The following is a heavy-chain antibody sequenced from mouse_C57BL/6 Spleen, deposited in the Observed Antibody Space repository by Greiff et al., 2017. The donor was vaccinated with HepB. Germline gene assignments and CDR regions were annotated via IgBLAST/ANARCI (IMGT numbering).Heavy chain of an antibody. CDR3: ARDGARGDQDTAY. D-gene: IGHD3-2*02. J-gene: IGHJ3*01. CDR2: IYPGSGST. Sequence: VQLQQPGAELVKPGASVKMSCKASGYTFTSYWITWVKQRPGRGLEWIGDIYPGSGSTNYNEKFKSKATLTVDTSSSTAYMQLSSLTSEDSAVYYCARDGARGDQDTAYWGQGTLVTVSA. V-gene: IGHV1-55*01. CDR1: GYTFTSYW.